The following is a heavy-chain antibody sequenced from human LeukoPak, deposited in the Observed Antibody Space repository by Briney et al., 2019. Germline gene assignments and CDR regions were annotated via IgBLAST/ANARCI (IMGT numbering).Heavy chain of an antibody. Sequence: ASVKVSCKASGYTFTGYFMHWVRQAPGQGLEWMGQINPNTGGANYAQNFQGRVTMTRDTSISTAYMELSNLRSDDTAVYYCARAPSSGWYYDYWGQGTLVTVSS. CDR1: GYTFTGYF. J-gene: IGHJ4*02. D-gene: IGHD6-19*01. CDR2: INPNTGGA. V-gene: IGHV1-2*06. CDR3: ARAPSSGWYYDY.